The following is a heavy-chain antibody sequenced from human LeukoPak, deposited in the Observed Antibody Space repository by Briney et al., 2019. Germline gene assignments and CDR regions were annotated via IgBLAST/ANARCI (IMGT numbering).Heavy chain of an antibody. J-gene: IGHJ4*02. CDR3: ARLSYSSGWTGLDY. CDR2: IYTSGST. D-gene: IGHD6-19*01. CDR1: GGSISSYY. V-gene: IGHV4-4*07. Sequence: SETLSLPCTVSGGSISSYYWSWIRQPAGKGLEWVGRIYTSGSTNYNPSLKSRVTMSVDTSKNQFSLKLSSVTAADTAVYYCARLSYSSGWTGLDYWGQGTLVTVSS.